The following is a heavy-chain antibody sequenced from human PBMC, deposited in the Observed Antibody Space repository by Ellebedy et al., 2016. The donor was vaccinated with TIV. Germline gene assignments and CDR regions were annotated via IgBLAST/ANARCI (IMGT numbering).Heavy chain of an antibody. J-gene: IGHJ4*02. CDR1: GGSISSSYW. D-gene: IGHD6-13*01. CDR2: IYHGGTT. V-gene: IGHV4-4*02. CDR3: ARDLGSGVYPGH. Sequence: SETLSLXXAVSGGSISSSYWWTWVRQPPGKGLEWIGDIYHGGTTNYNPSLKSRVIMSVDKSKNQFSLTLSPVTAADTAVYYCARDLGSGVYPGHWGQGTLVTVSS.